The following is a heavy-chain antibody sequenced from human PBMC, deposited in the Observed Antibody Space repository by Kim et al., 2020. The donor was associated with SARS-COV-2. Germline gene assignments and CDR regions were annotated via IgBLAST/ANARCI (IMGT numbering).Heavy chain of an antibody. CDR3: AREGDFGYYAMDV. V-gene: IGHV1-2*06. CDR2: INPNSGAT. CDR1: GYAFTAYH. D-gene: IGHD3-16*01. J-gene: IGHJ6*02. Sequence: ASVKVSCGPYGYAFTAYHMHWVRQAPGQGLEWMGRINPNSGATTYAQKFQGRVTMTRDMSINTAYMELSRLRSDDTAVYYCAREGDFGYYAMDVWGQGTTVTVS.